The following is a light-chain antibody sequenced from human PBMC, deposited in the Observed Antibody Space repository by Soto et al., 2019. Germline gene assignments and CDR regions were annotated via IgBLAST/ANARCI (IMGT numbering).Light chain of an antibody. CDR3: SSYAASNNFYFV. J-gene: IGLJ3*02. CDR1: SSDVGGYKY. CDR2: DVS. V-gene: IGLV2-8*01. Sequence: QSALTQPASVSGSPGQSITISCTGTSSDVGGYKYVAWYQQHPDKAPKLMIYDVSNRPSGVPDRFSGSKSGNTASLTVSGLQAEDEADYYCSSYAASNNFYFVFGGGTKLTVL.